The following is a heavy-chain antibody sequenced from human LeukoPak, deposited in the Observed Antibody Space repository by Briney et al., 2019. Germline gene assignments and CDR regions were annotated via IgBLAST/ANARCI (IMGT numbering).Heavy chain of an antibody. CDR3: AKVVGYCTSTSRSGHFNY. J-gene: IGHJ4*02. CDR1: GFTFRSYE. CDR2: ISGSGGST. V-gene: IGHV3-23*01. Sequence: GGSLRLSCEDSGFTFRSYEMNWVRQAPGKGLEWVSTISGSGGSTYYADSVKGRFIFSRDNSKNTLYLQMNSLRAEDTAVYYCAKVVGYCTSTSRSGHFNYWGQGTLVTVSS. D-gene: IGHD2-2*01.